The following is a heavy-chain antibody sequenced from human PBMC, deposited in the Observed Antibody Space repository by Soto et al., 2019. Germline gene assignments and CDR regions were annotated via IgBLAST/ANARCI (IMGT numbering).Heavy chain of an antibody. D-gene: IGHD1-26*01. V-gene: IGHV4-59*01. CDR3: ARVGVGATNWFDP. CDR1: GGSIIPYY. CDR2: ISYSGST. J-gene: IGHJ5*02. Sequence: SETLSLTCTVSGGSIIPYYWSWIRQPPGKGLEWIGYISYSGSTSYNPSLESRVTISVDTSKNQFSLKLSSVTAADTAVYYCARVGVGATNWFDPWGQGALVTVSS.